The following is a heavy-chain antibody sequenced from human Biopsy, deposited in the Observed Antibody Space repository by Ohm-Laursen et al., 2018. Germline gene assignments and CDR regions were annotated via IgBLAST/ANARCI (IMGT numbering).Heavy chain of an antibody. D-gene: IGHD5-24*01. V-gene: IGHV1-69*04. CDR3: ATDADGYYTEFDF. J-gene: IGHJ4*02. CDR2: IVPILGTV. CDR1: GGPFNNHA. Sequence: EASVKVSCKASGGPFNNHASSWVRQAPGQGLEWLGRIVPILGTVNYAQRFQGRVALTADKSTGTAYMELNRLISDDTAVYYCATDADGYYTEFDFWGQGTLITVSS.